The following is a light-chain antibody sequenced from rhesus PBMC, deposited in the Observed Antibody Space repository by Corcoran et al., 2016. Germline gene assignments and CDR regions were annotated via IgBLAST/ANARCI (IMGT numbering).Light chain of an antibody. CDR3: KQYSSSPRT. Sequence: DIQMTQSPSSLSASVGDTVTITCRASQSISSWLAWYQQKPGKAPKLLIYKASSLQSGVPSRFSGSGSGTDLTLTISSLQSEDFATYYCKQYSSSPRTFGQGTKVEIK. J-gene: IGKJ1*01. V-gene: IGKV1-22*01. CDR1: QSISSW. CDR2: KAS.